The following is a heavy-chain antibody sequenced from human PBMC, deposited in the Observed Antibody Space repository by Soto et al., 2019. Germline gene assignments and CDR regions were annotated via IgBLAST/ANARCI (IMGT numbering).Heavy chain of an antibody. V-gene: IGHV1-3*01. CDR3: ARAGFCSTTSCSDAFDI. CDR2: INAGNGNT. CDR1: GCTFSSYT. D-gene: IGHD2-2*01. J-gene: IGHJ3*02. Sequence: ASVKVSCKASGCTFSSYTISWVRQAPGQRPEWMGWINAGNGNTKFSQRFQGRVTITRDTSANIAYMELSSLTSEDTAVYYCARAGFCSTTSCSDAFDIWGQGTMVTVSS.